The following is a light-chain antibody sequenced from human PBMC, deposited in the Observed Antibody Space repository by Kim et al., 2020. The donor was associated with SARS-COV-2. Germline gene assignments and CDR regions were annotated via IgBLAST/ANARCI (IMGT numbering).Light chain of an antibody. CDR1: SLRPSL. CDR3: NSWVSSGDRGV. Sequence: SSELTKDPAVSVALGQTVRITCQADSLRPSLASWFQQRPGQAPKLVIYDKNHRPSGIADRFSGYSSGNTASLTITGAQAADEAVYYCNSWVSSGDRGVFG. V-gene: IGLV3-19*01. CDR2: DKN. J-gene: IGLJ3*02.